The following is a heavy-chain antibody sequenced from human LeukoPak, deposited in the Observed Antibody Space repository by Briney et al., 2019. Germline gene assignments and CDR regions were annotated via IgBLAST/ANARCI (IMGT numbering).Heavy chain of an antibody. V-gene: IGHV3-23*01. CDR3: AKDKDKAMDPNFDN. CDR2: ISDSGDST. Sequence: GGSLRLSCAAPGFTFSSYAMNWVRQAPGKGLEWVSGISDSGDSTYYADSVKGRFTISRDNSKNTLYLQMNSLRAEDTAVYYCAKDKDKAMDPNFDNWGQGTQVTVSS. CDR1: GFTFSSYA. D-gene: IGHD5-18*01. J-gene: IGHJ4*02.